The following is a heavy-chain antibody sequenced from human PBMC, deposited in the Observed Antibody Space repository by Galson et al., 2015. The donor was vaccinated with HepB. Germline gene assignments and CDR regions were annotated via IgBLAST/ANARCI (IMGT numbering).Heavy chain of an antibody. CDR1: GYIFTDYF. CDR2: INPNTRGT. Sequence: SVKVSCKASGYIFTDYFMHWVRQAPGQGPEWVGWINPNTRGTSNSPKFRGRVTMTTDTSISTVYMDLSSLTSDDTAVYYCARPYYSLRSGNYHTPGGDAFDVWGQGTPVAVSS. CDR3: ARPYYSLRSGNYHTPGGDAFDV. D-gene: IGHD3-3*01. V-gene: IGHV1-2*02. J-gene: IGHJ3*01.